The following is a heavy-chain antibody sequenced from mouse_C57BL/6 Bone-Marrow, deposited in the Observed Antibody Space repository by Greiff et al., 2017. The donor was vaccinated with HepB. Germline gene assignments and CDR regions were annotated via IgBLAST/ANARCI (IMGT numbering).Heavy chain of an antibody. V-gene: IGHV1-82*01. CDR1: GYAFSSSW. Sequence: QVQLQQSGPELVKPGASVKISCKASGYAFSSSWMNWVKQRPGKGLEWIGRIYPGDGDTNYNGKFKGKATLTADKSSSTAYMQLSSLTSEDSAVYFCARGGDYGGYGGQGTTLTVSS. J-gene: IGHJ2*01. CDR2: IYPGDGDT. CDR3: ARGGDYGGY. D-gene: IGHD1-1*01.